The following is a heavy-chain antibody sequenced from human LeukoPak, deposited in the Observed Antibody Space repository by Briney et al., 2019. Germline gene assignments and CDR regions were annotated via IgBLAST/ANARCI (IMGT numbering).Heavy chain of an antibody. Sequence: HPGGSLRLSCAASGFTVSSNYMSWVRQAPGKGLEWVSVIYSGGSTYYADSVKGRFTISRDNSKNTLYLQMNSLRAEDTAVYYCASSVVPAAPYYMDVWGKGTTVTVSS. V-gene: IGHV3-53*01. CDR3: ASSVVPAAPYYMDV. CDR1: GFTVSSNY. CDR2: IYSGGST. J-gene: IGHJ6*03. D-gene: IGHD2-2*01.